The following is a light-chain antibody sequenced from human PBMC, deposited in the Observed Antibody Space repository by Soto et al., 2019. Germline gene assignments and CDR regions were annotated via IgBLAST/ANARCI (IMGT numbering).Light chain of an antibody. CDR3: GSYTTSSTLV. CDR1: SSDVGAYNY. Sequence: QSALTQPASVSGSPGQSITISCTGTSSDVGAYNYVSWYQQNPGKAPKLMIYDVSNRPSGVSSRFSGSKSGNTASLTVSGLQAEDEADYHCGSYTTSSTLVFGGGTKLTVL. J-gene: IGLJ2*01. V-gene: IGLV2-14*01. CDR2: DVS.